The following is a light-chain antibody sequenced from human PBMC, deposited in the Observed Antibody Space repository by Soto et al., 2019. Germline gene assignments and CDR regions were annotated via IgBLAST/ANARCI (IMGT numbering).Light chain of an antibody. CDR3: CSYAGSSTYVV. V-gene: IGLV2-23*01. J-gene: IGLJ2*01. CDR2: EGS. CDR1: SSDVGSYNL. Sequence: QSALTQPASVSGSPGQSITISCTGNSSDVGSYNLVSWYQQHPGKAPKLMIYEGSKRPSGVSNRFSGSKSGNTASLTISGLQAEDEADYSCCSYAGSSTYVVFGGGTKLTVL.